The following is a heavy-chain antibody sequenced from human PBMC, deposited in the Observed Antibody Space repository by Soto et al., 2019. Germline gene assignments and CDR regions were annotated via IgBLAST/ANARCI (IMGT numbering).Heavy chain of an antibody. CDR2: ISAYNGNT. J-gene: IGHJ4*02. V-gene: IGHV1-18*01. Sequence: QVQLVQSGAEVKKPGASVKVSCKASGYTFTSYGIIWVRQAPGQGLEWMGWISAYNGNTNYAQKLQGRVTMTTDTSTSTAYMELRSLRSADTAVYYCARSGCSGGSCYSYYFDYWGQGTLVTVSS. D-gene: IGHD2-15*01. CDR1: GYTFTSYG. CDR3: ARSGCSGGSCYSYYFDY.